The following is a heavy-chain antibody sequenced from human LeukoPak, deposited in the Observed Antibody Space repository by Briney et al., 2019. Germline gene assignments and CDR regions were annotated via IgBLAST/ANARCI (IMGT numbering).Heavy chain of an antibody. J-gene: IGHJ4*02. CDR3: ARLSRGSGSYCNVYYFDY. CDR1: GGSISTSSYY. V-gene: IGHV4-39*01. CDR2: MYYSGSP. D-gene: IGHD3-10*01. Sequence: SETLSLTCTVSGGSISTSSYYWGWIRQPPGKGLEWIGSMYYSGSPYYNPSLKSRVTIYVDTSKNQLSLKLSSVIAADTAVYYCARLSRGSGSYCNVYYFDYWGQGSLVTVSS.